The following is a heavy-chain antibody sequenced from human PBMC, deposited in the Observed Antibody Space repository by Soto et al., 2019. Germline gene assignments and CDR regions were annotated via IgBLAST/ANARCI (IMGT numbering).Heavy chain of an antibody. Sequence: SVEVSCKASGFTFTSTAVWWVQQARGQRLEWIGWIVVGSGNTNYAQKLQGRVTMTTDTSTSTAYMELRSLRSDDTAVYYCARDQETLVSSPWYYYYYGMDVWGQGTTVTGSS. D-gene: IGHD2-21*01. CDR2: IVVGSGNT. CDR1: GFTFTSTA. V-gene: IGHV1-58*01. J-gene: IGHJ6*02. CDR3: ARDQETLVSSPWYYYYYGMDV.